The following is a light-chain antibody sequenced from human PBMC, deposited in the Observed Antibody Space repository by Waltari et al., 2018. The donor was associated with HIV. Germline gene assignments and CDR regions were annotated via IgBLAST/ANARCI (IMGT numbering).Light chain of an antibody. Sequence: EIVLTQSPATLSVSTGERITISCRASQALPTNRLAWYQQKPGQAPRLFLYGVSSRATDVSDRFSATGSGTEFTLTINRLEPEDFATYYCQHYATSPPTCIFGQGTRLEI. J-gene: IGKJ2*02. CDR1: QALPTNR. CDR2: GVS. V-gene: IGKV3-20*01. CDR3: QHYATSPPTCI.